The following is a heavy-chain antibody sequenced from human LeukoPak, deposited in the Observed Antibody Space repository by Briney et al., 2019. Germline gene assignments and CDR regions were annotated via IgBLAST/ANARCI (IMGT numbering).Heavy chain of an antibody. CDR3: VKAGGSGWDPFDY. V-gene: IGHV3-30*02. CDR1: GFTFSSYG. D-gene: IGHD6-19*01. Sequence: PGGSLRLSCAASGFTFSSYGMHWVRQPPGKGLKWVTSIRYDGSNKYYADSVKGRFTFSRDNSKNTLYLQMNSLRAEDTAVYYCVKAGGSGWDPFDYWGQGTLVTVSS. J-gene: IGHJ4*02. CDR2: IRYDGSNK.